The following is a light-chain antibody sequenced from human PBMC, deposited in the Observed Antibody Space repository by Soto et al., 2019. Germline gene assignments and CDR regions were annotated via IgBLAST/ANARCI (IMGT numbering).Light chain of an antibody. V-gene: IGKV3-15*01. CDR1: QGVTTN. CDR2: DVS. J-gene: IGKJ5*01. Sequence: EIVMTQSPARLSVSPGERVTLSCRAGQGVTTNFAWYQQKSGQSPRLLIYDVSTRATGVPARFSGTGSETDFTLTISGLQSEDAAVYFCQQYNNWPFSFGQGTRLEI. CDR3: QQYNNWPFS.